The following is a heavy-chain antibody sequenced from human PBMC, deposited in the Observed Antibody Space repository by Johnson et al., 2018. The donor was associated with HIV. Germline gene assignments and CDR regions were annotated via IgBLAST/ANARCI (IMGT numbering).Heavy chain of an antibody. V-gene: IGHV3-74*01. CDR1: GFTFSTYW. D-gene: IGHD2-15*01. Sequence: VQLVESGGGLVQPGGSLRLSCAASGFTFSTYWMEWVRQAPGKGLVWVSRIKTDGSSTSYADSVKGRFTIPRDNAKNTLYLQMNSLRAEDTAMYYCARAVCRGGRCYSHDAFDIWGQGTMVTVSS. CDR3: ARAVCRGGRCYSHDAFDI. J-gene: IGHJ3*02. CDR2: IKTDGSST.